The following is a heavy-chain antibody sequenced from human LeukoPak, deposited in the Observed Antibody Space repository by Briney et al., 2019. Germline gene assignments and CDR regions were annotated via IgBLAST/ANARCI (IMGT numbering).Heavy chain of an antibody. J-gene: IGHJ4*02. D-gene: IGHD4-11*01. CDR1: GFTFSRYA. Sequence: GGTLRLSCAASGFTFSRYAMSWVRQAPGKGLEWVSYISSSGSTIYYADSVKGRFTISRDNAKNSLYLQMNSLRAEDTAVYYCARTTTVTTGDYWGQGTLVTVSS. CDR3: ARTTTVTTGDY. V-gene: IGHV3-48*03. CDR2: ISSSGSTI.